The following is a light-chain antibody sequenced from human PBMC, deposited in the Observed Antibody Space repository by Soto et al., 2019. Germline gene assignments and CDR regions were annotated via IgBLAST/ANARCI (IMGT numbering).Light chain of an antibody. V-gene: IGLV2-8*01. CDR2: EVT. J-gene: IGLJ2*01. CDR3: SSFAGGGNPVL. CDR1: SSHDGCYNY. Sequence: QSALTQPPSASASLGQSVTISCTGTSSHDGCYNYVSWHQQHPGKAPKLMIYEVTKRTSGVPDPFSVSKSGNTASLTVSGLQAEDEADYYCSSFAGGGNPVLFGGGTKLTVL.